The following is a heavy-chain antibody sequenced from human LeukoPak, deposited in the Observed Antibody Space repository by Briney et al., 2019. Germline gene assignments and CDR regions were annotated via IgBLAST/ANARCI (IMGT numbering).Heavy chain of an antibody. CDR3: ARSPRVGVTRGDY. CDR2: ISAYNGYT. J-gene: IGHJ4*02. Sequence: ASVKDSCKDPGYIFTSYVNSCVRQAPGQGLEWMGWISAYNGYTKYAQKLQDRVTVTTDSSTSTAYMELGSLRSDDTAVYYCARSPRVGVTRGDYWGQGTLVTVSS. V-gene: IGHV1-18*01. CDR1: GYIFTSYV. D-gene: IGHD1-26*01.